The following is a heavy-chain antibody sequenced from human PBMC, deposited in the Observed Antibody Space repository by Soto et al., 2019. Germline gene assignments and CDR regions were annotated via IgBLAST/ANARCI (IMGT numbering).Heavy chain of an antibody. D-gene: IGHD2-15*01. CDR2: IYTNGNI. CDR1: GGSISGYY. J-gene: IGHJ4*02. CDR3: ARGGARAVAATFDY. V-gene: IGHV4-4*07. Sequence: VQLQESGPGLVKPSETLSLTCTVSGGSISGYYWSWIRQTAGKGLEWIGRIYTNGNIDYSPSLKSRVTMSVDTSKNQCSLNLRSVTAADTAVYYCARGGARAVAATFDYWGQGSPVTVSS.